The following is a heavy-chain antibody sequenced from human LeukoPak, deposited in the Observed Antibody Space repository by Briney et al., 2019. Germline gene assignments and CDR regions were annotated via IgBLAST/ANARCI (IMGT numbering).Heavy chain of an antibody. CDR3: ATDYGSSSGYDPFDY. Sequence: GASVKVSCKVSGYTLTELSMHWVRQAPGKGLEWMGGFDPEDGETIYAQKFQGRVTMTEDTSTDTAYMELSSLRSEDTAVYYCATDYGSSSGYDPFDYWGQGTLVTVSS. CDR2: FDPEDGET. J-gene: IGHJ4*02. D-gene: IGHD5-12*01. V-gene: IGHV1-24*01. CDR1: GYTLTELS.